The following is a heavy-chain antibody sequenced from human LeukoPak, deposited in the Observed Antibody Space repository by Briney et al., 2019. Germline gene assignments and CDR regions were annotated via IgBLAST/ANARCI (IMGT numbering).Heavy chain of an antibody. CDR3: ARDPGSGGSCYDCDYGDYNYYYGMDV. J-gene: IGHJ6*02. CDR1: GFAFSSYW. CDR2: IKQDGGEE. V-gene: IGHV3-7*01. Sequence: GGSLRLSCVASGFAFSSYWMTWVRQAPGKGLEWVANIKQDGGEEYYVDSVKGRFTISRDNAKNSLFLQMNSLRVEDTAVYYCARDPGSGGSCYDCDYGDYNYYYGMDVWGQGTTVTVSS. D-gene: IGHD2-15*01.